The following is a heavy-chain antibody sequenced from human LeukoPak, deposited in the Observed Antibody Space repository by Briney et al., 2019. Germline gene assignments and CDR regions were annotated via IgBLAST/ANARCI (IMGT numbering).Heavy chain of an antibody. J-gene: IGHJ4*02. D-gene: IGHD3-3*01. CDR3: ARFHDFWR. V-gene: IGHV3-23*01. CDR2: ISGRGDVT. CDR1: GFTFSNNA. Sequence: GGSLRLSCAASGFTFSNNAMSWVRQTPGKGLEWVSSISGRGDVTYYADSLKGRFTISRDNSKNTLYLQMNGLRAEDTALYYCARFHDFWRWGQGTLVTVSS.